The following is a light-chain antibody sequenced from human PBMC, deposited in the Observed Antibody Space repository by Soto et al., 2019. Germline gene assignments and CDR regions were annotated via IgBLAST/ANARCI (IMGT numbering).Light chain of an antibody. V-gene: IGLV1-44*01. CDR2: TDD. J-gene: IGLJ2*01. CDR1: HSNVGVNA. Sequence: QPVLTQPPSASGTPGQGVVISCSGSHSNVGVNAISWYQHLPGMAPRLLLHTDDQRPSGIPDRFSGSHSGTSASLAISRLQSEDEGHYYCASWDDDLNGPIFGGGTQLTVL. CDR3: ASWDDDLNGPI.